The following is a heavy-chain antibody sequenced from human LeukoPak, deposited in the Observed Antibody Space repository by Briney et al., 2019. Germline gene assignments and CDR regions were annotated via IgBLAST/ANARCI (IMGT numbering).Heavy chain of an antibody. J-gene: IGHJ4*02. CDR1: GFSFSTYW. D-gene: IGHD1-26*01. Sequence: GGSLRLSCAASGFSFSTYWMSWVRQAPGKGLEWVANIKQDGSDKNYVDSVKGRFTISRDNAKNSLYLQMNSLRVEDTAVYYCAKDSPFGSYWGQGTLVTVSP. CDR3: AKDSPFGSY. CDR2: IKQDGSDK. V-gene: IGHV3-7*03.